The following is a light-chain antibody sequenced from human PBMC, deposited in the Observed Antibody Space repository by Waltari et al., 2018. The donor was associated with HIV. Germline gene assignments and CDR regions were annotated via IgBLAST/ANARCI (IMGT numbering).Light chain of an antibody. V-gene: IGLV2-8*01. Sequence: QSALPQPPSASGSPGQSVTLSCPGTSSDVGGYNYVSWYQQHPGNAPKLIIYEVTARPSGVPDRFSGSKSGNTASLTVSGLQAEDEADYYCSSYAGSNKLVFGGGTKLTVV. CDR3: SSYAGSNKLV. CDR2: EVT. J-gene: IGLJ2*01. CDR1: SSDVGGYNY.